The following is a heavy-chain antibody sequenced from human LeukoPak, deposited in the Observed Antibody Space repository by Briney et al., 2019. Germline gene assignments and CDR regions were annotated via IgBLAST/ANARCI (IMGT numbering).Heavy chain of an antibody. J-gene: IGHJ3*02. V-gene: IGHV5-51*01. Sequence: LGESLKISCQGFGYSFTSFWIGWVRQMPGKGLEWMGIIYPGDSETRYIPSFQGQVTFSGDKSINTAYLQWSSLKASDTAIYYCAAIRSYSDAFDIWGQGTMVTVTS. CDR3: AAIRSYSDAFDI. CDR2: IYPGDSET. CDR1: GYSFTSFW. D-gene: IGHD2-21*01.